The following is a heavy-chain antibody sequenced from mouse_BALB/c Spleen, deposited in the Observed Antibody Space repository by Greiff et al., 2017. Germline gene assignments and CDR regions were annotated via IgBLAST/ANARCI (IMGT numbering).Heavy chain of an antibody. Sequence: EVKLQESGGGLVQPGGSLRLSCATSGFTFTDYYMSWVRQPPGKALEWLGFIRNKANGYTTEYSASVKGRFTISRDNSQSILYLQMNTLRAEDSATYYCARDRKYFDVWGAGTTVTVSS. CDR2: IRNKANGYTT. CDR1: GFTFTDYY. J-gene: IGHJ1*01. CDR3: ARDRKYFDV. V-gene: IGHV7-3*02.